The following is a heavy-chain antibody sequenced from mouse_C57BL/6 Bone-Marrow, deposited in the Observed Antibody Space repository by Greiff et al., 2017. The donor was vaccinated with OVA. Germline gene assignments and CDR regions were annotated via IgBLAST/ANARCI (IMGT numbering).Heavy chain of an antibody. CDR1: GYTFTSYG. D-gene: IGHD1-1*01. CDR2: IYPRSGNT. Sequence: VKLQQSGAELARPGASVKLSCKASGYTFTSYGISWVKQRTGQGLEWIGEIYPRSGNTYYNEKFKGKATLTADKSSSTAYMELRSLTSEDSAVDFCARDVLLGFAYWGQGTLVTVSA. CDR3: ARDVLLGFAY. V-gene: IGHV1-81*01. J-gene: IGHJ3*01.